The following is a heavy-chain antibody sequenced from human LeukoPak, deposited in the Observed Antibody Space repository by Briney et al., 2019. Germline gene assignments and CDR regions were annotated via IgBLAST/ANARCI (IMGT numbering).Heavy chain of an antibody. CDR1: GFTFSKFW. CDR2: IRNSGGRT. Sequence: TGGSLRLSCAASGFTFSKFWMSWVRQAPGKGLEWVSTIRNSGGRTYYADSVKGRFTISRDDSKNTLYLQMNSLRAEDTAIYYCAKDMIVLGFASDFDYWGQGTLVTVSS. CDR3: AKDMIVLGFASDFDY. V-gene: IGHV3-23*01. J-gene: IGHJ4*02. D-gene: IGHD3-22*01.